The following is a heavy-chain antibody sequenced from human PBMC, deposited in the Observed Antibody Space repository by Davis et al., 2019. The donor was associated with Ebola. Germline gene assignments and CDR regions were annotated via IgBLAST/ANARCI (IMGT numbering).Heavy chain of an antibody. CDR1: GFTFSGSA. J-gene: IGHJ4*02. CDR2: IRSKANSYAT. V-gene: IGHV3-73*01. CDR3: SSTLGTLDY. Sequence: GESLKISCAASGFTFSGSAMHWVRQASGKGLEWVGRIRSKANSYATAYAASVKGRFTISRDDSKNMAYLQMNSLKSEDTAVYYCSSTLGTLDYWGQVTLVTVSS. D-gene: IGHD7-27*01.